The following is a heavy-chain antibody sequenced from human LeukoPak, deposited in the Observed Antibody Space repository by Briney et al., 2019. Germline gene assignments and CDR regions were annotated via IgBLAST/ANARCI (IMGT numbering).Heavy chain of an antibody. CDR1: GGSISSGSYY. CDR3: ARSPYYYGSGSYYTLDY. J-gene: IGHJ4*02. D-gene: IGHD3-10*01. CDR2: IYTSGST. V-gene: IGHV4-61*02. Sequence: PSETLSLTCTVSGGSISSGSYYWSWIRQPAGKGLEWIGRIYTSGSTNYNPSLKSRVTISVDTSKNQFSLKLSSVTAADTAVYYCARSPYYYGSGSYYTLDYWGQGTLITVSS.